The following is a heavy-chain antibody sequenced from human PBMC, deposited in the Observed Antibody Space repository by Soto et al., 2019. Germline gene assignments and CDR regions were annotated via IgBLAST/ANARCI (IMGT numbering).Heavy chain of an antibody. Sequence: PGGSLRLSCVASGFLFSDFGMNWVRQAPGKGLEWIAYFSRDDRVIYHADSVEGRFTVSRDNAKNSLFLQMNGLRDEDTAIYYCAKDQSNSNPLYYFDFWGPGTLVTVSS. V-gene: IGHV3-48*02. CDR3: AKDQSNSNPLYYFDF. D-gene: IGHD3-22*01. J-gene: IGHJ4*02. CDR2: FSRDDRVI. CDR1: GFLFSDFG.